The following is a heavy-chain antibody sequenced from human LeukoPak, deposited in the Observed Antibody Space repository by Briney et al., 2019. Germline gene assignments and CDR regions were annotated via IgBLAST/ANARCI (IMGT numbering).Heavy chain of an antibody. V-gene: IGHV4-31*03. CDR2: IYYSGST. D-gene: IGHD3-10*01. CDR1: GGSISSGGYY. J-gene: IGHJ4*02. CDR3: ARAFSGSYNNH. Sequence: SETLSLTCTVSGGSISSGGYYWSWIRQHPGKGLEWIGYIYYSGSTNYNPSLKSRVTISVDTSKNQFSLKLSSVTAADTAVYYCARAFSGSYNNHWGQGTLVTVSS.